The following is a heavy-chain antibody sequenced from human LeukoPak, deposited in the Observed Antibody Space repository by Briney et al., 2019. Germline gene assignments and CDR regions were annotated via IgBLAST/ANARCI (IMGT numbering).Heavy chain of an antibody. D-gene: IGHD6-13*01. CDR3: ARDIRYSSSWYFDY. J-gene: IGHJ4*02. V-gene: IGHV1-8*01. CDR2: MNPNSGNT. CDR1: GYTFTSYD. Sequence: ASVKVSCKASGYTFTSYDINWVRQATGQGLEWMGWMNPNSGNTGYAQKFQGRVTMTRNTSISTAYMELSSLRSEDTAVYYCARDIRYSSSWYFDYWGQGTLVTVSS.